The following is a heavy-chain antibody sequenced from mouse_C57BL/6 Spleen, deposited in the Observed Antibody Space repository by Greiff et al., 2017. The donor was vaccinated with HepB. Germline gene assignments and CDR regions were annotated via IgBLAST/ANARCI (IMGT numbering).Heavy chain of an antibody. CDR3: AREDDYDGFAY. J-gene: IGHJ3*01. CDR1: GYTFTSYW. V-gene: IGHV1-52*01. CDR2: IDPSDSET. Sequence: QVQLQQPGAELVRPGSSVKLSCKASGYTFTSYWMHWVKQRPIQGLEWIGNIDPSDSETHYNQKFKDKATLTVDKSSSTAYMQLSSLTSEDSAVYYCAREDDYDGFAYWGQGTLVIVSA. D-gene: IGHD2-4*01.